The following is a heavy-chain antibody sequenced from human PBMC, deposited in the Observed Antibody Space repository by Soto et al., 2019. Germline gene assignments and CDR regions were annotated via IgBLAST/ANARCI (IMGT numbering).Heavy chain of an antibody. CDR3: ARPYYYDSSGHKGAFDI. J-gene: IGHJ3*02. CDR2: ISAYNGNT. CDR1: GYTFTSYG. D-gene: IGHD3-22*01. V-gene: IGHV1-18*01. Sequence: QVQLVQSGAEVKKPGASVKVSCKASGYTFTSYGISWVRQAPGQGLEWMGRISAYNGNTNYAQKLQGRVTMTTDTSTSTADMELRSVRSDDTAVYYCARPYYYDSSGHKGAFDIWGQGTMVTVSS.